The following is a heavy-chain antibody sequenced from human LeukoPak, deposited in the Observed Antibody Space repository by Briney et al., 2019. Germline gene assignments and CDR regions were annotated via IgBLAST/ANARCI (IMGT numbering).Heavy chain of an antibody. CDR1: GFTFSSYG. V-gene: IGHV3-30*02. J-gene: IGHJ4*02. CDR3: ASQADTAMVTLDY. Sequence: GGSLRLSCAASGFTFSSYGMHWVRQAPGKGLEWVAFIRYDGSNKYYADSVKGRLTISRDNSKNTLYLQMNSLRAEDTAVYYCASQADTAMVTLDYWGQGTLVTVSS. D-gene: IGHD5-18*01. CDR2: IRYDGSNK.